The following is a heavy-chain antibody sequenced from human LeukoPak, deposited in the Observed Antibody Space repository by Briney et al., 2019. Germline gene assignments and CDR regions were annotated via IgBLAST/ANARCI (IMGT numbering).Heavy chain of an antibody. CDR3: ARHRAYTYAFYGGNPLDY. Sequence: SETLSLTCTVSGGSISSSSYYWGWIRQPPGKGLEWIGSIYYSGSTYYNASLKSQVSISIDTSKNQFSLKLTSVTAADTAVYYCARHRAYTYAFYGGNPLDYWGQGTVVTVSS. V-gene: IGHV4-39*01. CDR2: IYYSGST. J-gene: IGHJ4*02. CDR1: GGSISSSSYY. D-gene: IGHD4-23*01.